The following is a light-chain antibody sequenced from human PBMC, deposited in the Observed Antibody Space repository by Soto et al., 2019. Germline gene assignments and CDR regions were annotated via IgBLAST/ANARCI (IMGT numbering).Light chain of an antibody. J-gene: IGKJ3*01. CDR2: GAS. V-gene: IGKV3-20*01. Sequence: EIVLTQSPGTLSLSPGERATLSCRASQSVSSSYLAWYQQKPGQAPRLLIYGASSRATGIPERFSGSGSGTDFTLTISRLEPEDFAVYYCQQYGSSPRTFGPGTKVYI. CDR3: QQYGSSPRT. CDR1: QSVSSSY.